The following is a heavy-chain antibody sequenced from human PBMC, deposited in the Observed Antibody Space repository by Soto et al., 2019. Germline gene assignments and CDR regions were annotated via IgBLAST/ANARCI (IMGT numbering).Heavy chain of an antibody. V-gene: IGHV4-59*08. CDR3: ARHGPLFDDFWSGYFDY. J-gene: IGHJ4*02. CDR2: IYYSGST. D-gene: IGHD3-3*01. Sequence: PSETLSLTCTVSGGSISSYYWSWIRQPPGKGLEWIGYIYYSGSTNYNPSLKSRVTISVDTSKNQFSLKLSSVTAADTAVYYCARHGPLFDDFWSGYFDYWGQGTLVTVSS. CDR1: GGSISSYY.